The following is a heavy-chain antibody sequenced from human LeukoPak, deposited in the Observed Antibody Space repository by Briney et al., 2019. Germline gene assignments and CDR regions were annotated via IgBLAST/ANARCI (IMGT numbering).Heavy chain of an antibody. CDR1: GFTFSSYA. V-gene: IGHV3-23*01. D-gene: IGHD6-25*01. CDR2: ISGSGSST. Sequence: PGGSLRLSCVASGFTFSSYAMSWVRQAPGKGLEWVSAISGSGSSTYYAGSVRGRFTTSRDNSKRTVYLQMNSLRVEDTAVYYCAPLAANIFDYWGQGTLVTASS. CDR3: APLAANIFDY. J-gene: IGHJ4*02.